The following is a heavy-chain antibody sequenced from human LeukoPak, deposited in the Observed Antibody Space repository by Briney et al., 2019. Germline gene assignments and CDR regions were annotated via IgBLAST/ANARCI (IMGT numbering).Heavy chain of an antibody. CDR3: ANLDYYDYVWGSYRDAFDI. CDR2: ISGSGGST. CDR1: GFTFSSYA. V-gene: IGHV3-23*01. Sequence: GGSLRLSCAASGFTFSSYAMSWVRPAPGKGLEWVSAISGSGGSTYYADSVKGRFTISRGNSKNTLYLQMNSLRAEDTAVYYCANLDYYDYVWGSYRDAFDIWGQGTMVTVSS. J-gene: IGHJ3*02. D-gene: IGHD3-16*02.